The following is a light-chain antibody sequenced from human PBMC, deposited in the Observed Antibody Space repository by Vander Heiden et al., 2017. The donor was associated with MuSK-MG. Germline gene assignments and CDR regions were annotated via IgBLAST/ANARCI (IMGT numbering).Light chain of an antibody. CDR2: GAS. J-gene: IGKJ2*01. CDR3: QVYGASPLYT. CDR1: QSVSANY. Sequence: DIVLTQSPGILSLSPGERATLSCRASQSVSANYVSWYQQRPGQAPRLILYGASFRATGIPDRFSGSGSGTDFSLTITRLDPEDFAVYFCQVYGASPLYTFGQGTKLEI. V-gene: IGKV3-20*01.